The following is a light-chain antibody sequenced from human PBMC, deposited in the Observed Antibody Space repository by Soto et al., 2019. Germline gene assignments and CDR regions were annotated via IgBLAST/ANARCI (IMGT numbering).Light chain of an antibody. J-gene: IGLJ3*02. CDR1: SSNIGGNS. Sequence: QSVMTQPPSVSAAPGQRVTISCSGSSSNIGGNSVSWYQQLPGRAPKLVIFDNSKRPSGIPDRFSGSKSGSSATLGVTGLQTGDEADYYCGTWDSDLSAEVFGGGTKVTVL. CDR3: GTWDSDLSAEV. V-gene: IGLV1-51*01. CDR2: DNS.